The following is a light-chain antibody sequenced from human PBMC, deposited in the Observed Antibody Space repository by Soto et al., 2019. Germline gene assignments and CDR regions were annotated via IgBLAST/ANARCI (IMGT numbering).Light chain of an antibody. J-gene: IGKJ5*01. CDR2: GAY. V-gene: IGKV3-20*01. CDR3: QQYGSSPPIT. Sequence: EIVMTQSPATLSVSPGETTRLSCRASQSINSGYVAWYQQKPGQAPRLLVFGAYNRATGIPDRFSGSGSGADFTLSIDRLEPEDFAVYYCQQYGSSPPITFGQGTRLEIK. CDR1: QSINSGY.